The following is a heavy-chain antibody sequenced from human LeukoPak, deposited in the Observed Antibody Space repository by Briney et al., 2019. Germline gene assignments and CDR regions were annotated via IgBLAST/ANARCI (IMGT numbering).Heavy chain of an antibody. Sequence: GGSLRLSCAASGFTFSSYAMSWVRQAPGKGLEWVSYISSSGSTIYYADSVKGRFTISRDNAKNSLYLQMNSLRAEDTAVYYCARATGDSSGKAFDIWGQGTMVTVSS. CDR3: ARATGDSSGKAFDI. CDR2: ISSSGSTI. V-gene: IGHV3-48*04. J-gene: IGHJ3*02. D-gene: IGHD3-22*01. CDR1: GFTFSSYA.